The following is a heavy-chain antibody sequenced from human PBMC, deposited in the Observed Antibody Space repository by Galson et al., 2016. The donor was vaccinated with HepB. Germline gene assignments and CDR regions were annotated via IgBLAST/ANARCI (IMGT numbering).Heavy chain of an antibody. CDR3: ARHGGPHVVLTYNDY. V-gene: IGHV5-10-1*01. CDR1: GYDFTTYW. J-gene: IGHJ4*02. Sequence: QSGAEVKKPGESLTISCKGSGYDFTTYWIGWVRQMPGEGLEWMGIIYPSDSFTNYNPSFQGHVPISVDRSISTASLQWSSLKASDTAIYYCARHGGPHVVLTYNDYWGQGTLVTVSS. D-gene: IGHD2-15*01. CDR2: IYPSDSFT.